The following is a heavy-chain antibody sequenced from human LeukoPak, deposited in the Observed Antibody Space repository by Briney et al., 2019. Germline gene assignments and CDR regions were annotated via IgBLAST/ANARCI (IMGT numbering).Heavy chain of an antibody. J-gene: IGHJ5*02. CDR1: GYTFTGYY. Sequence: ASVKVSCKASGYTFTGYYMHWVRQAPGQGLEWMGWINPNSGGTNYAQKFQGRVTMTRDTSISTAYMELSRLRSDDTAVYYCARGTYYYDSSGNLDWFDPWGQGTLVTVSS. D-gene: IGHD3-22*01. CDR3: ARGTYYYDSSGNLDWFDP. V-gene: IGHV1-2*02. CDR2: INPNSGGT.